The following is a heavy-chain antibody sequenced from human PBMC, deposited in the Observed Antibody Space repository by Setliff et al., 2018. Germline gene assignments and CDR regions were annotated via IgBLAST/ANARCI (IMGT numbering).Heavy chain of an antibody. CDR2: IYPGDSDT. V-gene: IGHV5-51*01. J-gene: IGHJ3*01. D-gene: IGHD2-2*01. Sequence: GESLKISCKASGYIFTNYWIGWVRQMPGKGLEWMGVIYPGDSDTRYCPSFQGPVTISADKSINTAYLQWSSLKASDTAIYYCTRHEDRNKCTSSSCYRENDAFDVWGQGAMVTVSS. CDR1: GYIFTNYW. CDR3: TRHEDRNKCTSSSCYRENDAFDV.